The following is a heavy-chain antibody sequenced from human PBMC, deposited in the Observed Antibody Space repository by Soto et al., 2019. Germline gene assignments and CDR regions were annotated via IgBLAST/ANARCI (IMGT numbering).Heavy chain of an antibody. Sequence: SVKVSCKASGGTFSSYAISWVRQAPGQGLEWMGGIIPIFGTANYAQKFQGRVTITADESTSTAYMELSSLRSEDTAVYYCAGVSYSSSDYYYYGMDVWGQGTTVTVSS. CDR2: IIPIFGTA. V-gene: IGHV1-69*13. CDR3: AGVSYSSSDYYYYGMDV. D-gene: IGHD6-6*01. CDR1: GGTFSSYA. J-gene: IGHJ6*02.